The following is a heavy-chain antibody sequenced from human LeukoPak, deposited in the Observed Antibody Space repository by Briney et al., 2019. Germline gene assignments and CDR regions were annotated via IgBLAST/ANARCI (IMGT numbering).Heavy chain of an antibody. CDR1: GFTFSSYA. CDR2: IWYDGSNK. D-gene: IGHD6-13*01. J-gene: IGHJ5*02. V-gene: IGHV3-33*08. Sequence: GGSLRLSCAASGFTFSSYAMHWVRQAPGKGLEWVAVIWYDGSNKYYADSVKGRFTISRDNSKNTLYLQMNSLRAEDTAVYYCARVAAAGWFDPWGQGTLVTVSS. CDR3: ARVAAAGWFDP.